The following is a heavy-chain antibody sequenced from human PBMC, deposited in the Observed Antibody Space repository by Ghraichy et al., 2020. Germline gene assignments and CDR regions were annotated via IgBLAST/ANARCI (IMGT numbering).Heavy chain of an antibody. Sequence: SETLSLTCAVYGGSFSGYYWSWIRQPPGKGLEWIGEINHSGSTNYNPSLKSRVTISVDTSKNQFSLKLSSVTAADTAVYYCARGLGKSYYYDSSGVYYFDYWGQGTLVTVSS. J-gene: IGHJ4*02. D-gene: IGHD3-22*01. CDR1: GGSFSGYY. CDR3: ARGLGKSYYYDSSGVYYFDY. CDR2: INHSGST. V-gene: IGHV4-34*01.